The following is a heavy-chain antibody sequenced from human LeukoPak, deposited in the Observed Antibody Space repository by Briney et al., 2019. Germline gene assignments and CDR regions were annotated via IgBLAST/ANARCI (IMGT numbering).Heavy chain of an antibody. CDR3: ARGGYCSSTSCYIWWSSNWFDP. CDR2: INHSGST. D-gene: IGHD2-2*02. CDR1: GGSFSGYY. J-gene: IGHJ5*02. V-gene: IGHV4-34*01. Sequence: SETLSLTCAVYGGSFSGYYWSWILQPPGKGLEWIGEINHSGSTNYNPSLKSRVTISVDTSKNQFSLKLSSVTAADTAVYYCARGGYCSSTSCYIWWSSNWFDPWGQGTLVTVSS.